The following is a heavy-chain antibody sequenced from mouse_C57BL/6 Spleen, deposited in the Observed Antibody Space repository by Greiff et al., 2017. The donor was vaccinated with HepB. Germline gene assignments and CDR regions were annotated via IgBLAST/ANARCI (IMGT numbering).Heavy chain of an antibody. CDR1: GYTFTSYW. CDR2: IDPSDSET. Sequence: QVQLQQSGAELVRPGSSVKLSCKASGYTFTSYWMHWVKQRPIQGLEWIGNIDPSDSETHYNQKFKDKATLTVDKSSSTAYMQLSSLTSEDSAVYYCARSRLYYGYNWYFDVWGTGTTVTVSS. J-gene: IGHJ1*03. V-gene: IGHV1-52*01. D-gene: IGHD2-2*01. CDR3: ARSRLYYGYNWYFDV.